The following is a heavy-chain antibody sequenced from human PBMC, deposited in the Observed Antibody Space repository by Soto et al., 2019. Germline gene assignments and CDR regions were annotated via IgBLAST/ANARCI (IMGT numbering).Heavy chain of an antibody. CDR3: AILGSGSYSTYYFYHGMDV. Sequence: SAPLCLRCSVAGGSGGGGGGYWSCIKQPPRKGLEWIGYVYYSGSTNYNPSLKSRVTISLDSSKNQFSLKLSSVTAADTAVYYCAILGSGSYSTYYFYHGMDVWGQGTTVTGFS. CDR1: GGSGGGGGGY. CDR2: VYYSGST. D-gene: IGHD3-10*01. J-gene: IGHJ6*02. V-gene: IGHV4-61*08.